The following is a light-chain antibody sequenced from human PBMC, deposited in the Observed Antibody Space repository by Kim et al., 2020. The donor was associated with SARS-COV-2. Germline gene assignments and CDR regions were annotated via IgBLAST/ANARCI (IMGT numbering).Light chain of an antibody. CDR3: QAWDSSTVV. CDR1: KLGYKY. V-gene: IGLV3-1*01. J-gene: IGLJ2*01. CDR2: QDS. Sequence: GSTGQTAGITCSGDKLGYKYACWYQQKPGQSPVLVIYQDSKRPSGIPERFSGSNSGNTATLTISGTQAMDEADYYCQAWDSSTVVFGGGTQLTVL.